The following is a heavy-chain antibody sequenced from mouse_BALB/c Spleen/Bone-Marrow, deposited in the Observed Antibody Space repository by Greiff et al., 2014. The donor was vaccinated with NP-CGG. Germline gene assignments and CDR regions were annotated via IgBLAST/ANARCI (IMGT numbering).Heavy chain of an antibody. V-gene: IGHV1S127*01. CDR1: GYTFTSYW. Sequence: QVQLKESGAELVKPGASVKMSCKAPGYTFTSYWMHWVKQRPGQGLEWIGVIDPSDSYTSYNQKFKGKATLTVDTSSSTAYMQLSSLTSEDSAVYYCTRRGYYAMDYWGQGTSVTVSS. CDR2: IDPSDSYT. J-gene: IGHJ4*01. CDR3: TRRGYYAMDY.